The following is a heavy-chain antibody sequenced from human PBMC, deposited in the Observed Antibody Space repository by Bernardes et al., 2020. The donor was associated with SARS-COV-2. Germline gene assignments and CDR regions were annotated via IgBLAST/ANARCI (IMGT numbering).Heavy chain of an antibody. CDR2: ISWNSRSI. J-gene: IGHJ4*02. V-gene: IGHV3-9*01. D-gene: IGHD3-22*01. CDR1: GFTFDDYA. Sequence: GGSLRLSCAASGFTFDDYAMHWVRQAPGKGLEWVSGISWNSRSIGYADSVKGRFTISRDNAKNSLYLQMNSLRAEDTALYYCAKANSPYYYDSSGYYSPFDYWGQGTLVTVSS. CDR3: AKANSPYYYDSSGYYSPFDY.